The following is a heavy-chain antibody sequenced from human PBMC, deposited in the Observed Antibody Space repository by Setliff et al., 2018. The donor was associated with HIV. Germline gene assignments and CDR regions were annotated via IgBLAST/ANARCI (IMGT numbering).Heavy chain of an antibody. CDR3: ARARNISWLGSSTRNNWFDP. CDR2: INHSGST. CDR1: GGSINSGGYY. V-gene: IGHV4-34*01. J-gene: IGHJ5*02. Sequence: NPSETLSLTCTVSGGSINSGGYYWSWIRQPPGKGLEWIGEINHSGSTNYNPSLKSRVTISVDTSKNQFSLKLSSVTAADTAVYYCARARNISWLGSSTRNNWFDPWGQGTLVTVSS. D-gene: IGHD3-22*01.